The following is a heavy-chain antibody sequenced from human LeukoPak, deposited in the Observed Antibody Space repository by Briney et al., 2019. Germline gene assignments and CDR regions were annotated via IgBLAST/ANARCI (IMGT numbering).Heavy chain of an antibody. CDR3: ARDYSGSYYESGGGGDY. Sequence: GGSLRLSCAASGFTFSSYAMHWVRQAPGKGLEWVAVISYDGSNKYYADSVKGRFTISRDNSKNTLYLQMNSLRAEDTAVYYCARDYSGSYYESGGGGDYWGQGTLVTVSS. CDR2: ISYDGSNK. D-gene: IGHD1-26*01. CDR1: GFTFSSYA. V-gene: IGHV3-30*04. J-gene: IGHJ4*02.